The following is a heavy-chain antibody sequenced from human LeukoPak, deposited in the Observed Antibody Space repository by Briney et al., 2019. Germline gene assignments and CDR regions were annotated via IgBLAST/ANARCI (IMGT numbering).Heavy chain of an antibody. Sequence: PGGSLRLSCAASGFTFDDYAMHWVRQAPGKGLEWVSGISWNSGSIGYADSVKGRFTISRDNAKNSPYLQMNSLRAEDTALYYCAKVAGYQLHEYYFDYWGQGTLVTVSS. V-gene: IGHV3-9*01. CDR1: GFTFDDYA. D-gene: IGHD2-2*01. CDR3: AKVAGYQLHEYYFDY. CDR2: ISWNSGSI. J-gene: IGHJ4*02.